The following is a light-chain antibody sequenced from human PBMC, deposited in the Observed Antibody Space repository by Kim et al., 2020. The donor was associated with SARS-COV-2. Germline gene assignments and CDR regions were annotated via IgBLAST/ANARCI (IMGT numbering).Light chain of an antibody. Sequence: QTVVTQPPSASGTPGQRVTISCSGSRSNIGSNNVVWYQQLPGAAPNLLIYSNNQRPSGIPDRFSGSRSGTSASLAISGLQSGDEAYYYCAVWDDSLKQGVFGGGTQLTVL. V-gene: IGLV1-44*01. CDR1: RSNIGSNN. J-gene: IGLJ3*02. CDR3: AVWDDSLKQGV. CDR2: SNN.